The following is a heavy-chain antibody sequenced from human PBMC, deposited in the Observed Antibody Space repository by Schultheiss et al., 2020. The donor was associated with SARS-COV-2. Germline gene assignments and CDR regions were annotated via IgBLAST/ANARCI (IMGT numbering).Heavy chain of an antibody. CDR1: SDSISNYY. V-gene: IGHV4-59*01. D-gene: IGHD4-17*01. CDR3: ARGGPYGDYVGWFDP. J-gene: IGHJ5*02. Sequence: SETLSLTCTVSSDSISNYYWSWIRQPPGKGLEWIGYIYYSGSTNYNPSLKSRVTISVDTSKNQFSLKLSSVTAADTAVYYCARGGPYGDYVGWFDPWGQGTLVTVSS. CDR2: IYYSGST.